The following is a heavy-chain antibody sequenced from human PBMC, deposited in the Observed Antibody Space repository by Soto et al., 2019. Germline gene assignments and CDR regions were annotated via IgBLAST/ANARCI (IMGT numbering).Heavy chain of an antibody. V-gene: IGHV4-59*08. CDR3: ARLWGPYCSGGSCYNWFDP. CDR1: GGSISSYY. Sequence: SETLSLTCTVSGGSISSYYWSWIRQPPGKGLEWIGYIYYSGSTNYNPSLKSRVTISVDTSKNQFSLKLSSVTAADTAVYYCARLWGPYCSGGSCYNWFDPWGQGPLVTVS. J-gene: IGHJ5*02. D-gene: IGHD2-15*01. CDR2: IYYSGST.